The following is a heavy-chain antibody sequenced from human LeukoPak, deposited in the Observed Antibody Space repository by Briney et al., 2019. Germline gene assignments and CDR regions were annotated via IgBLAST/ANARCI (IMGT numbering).Heavy chain of an antibody. CDR3: AKDGVLLWFGE. D-gene: IGHD3-10*01. Sequence: GGSLRLSCAGSGFTFSTYGMSWVRQAPNKGLEWLSTISGSGDSTYYADSVKGRFTISRDNSKNTLYLQMNSLRAEDTAVYYCAKDGVLLWFGEGGQGTLVTVSS. J-gene: IGHJ4*02. CDR2: ISGSGDST. V-gene: IGHV3-23*01. CDR1: GFTFSTYG.